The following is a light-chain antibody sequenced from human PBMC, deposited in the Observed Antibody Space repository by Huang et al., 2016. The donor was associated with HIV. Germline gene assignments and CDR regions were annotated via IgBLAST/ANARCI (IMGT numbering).Light chain of an antibody. V-gene: IGKV1-33*01. Sequence: DIQLTQSPSSLSASVGDRVTITCQASQDISNRLNWYQQKPGKAPKLLIYDAANFETGVPSRFSGSGSGTDFTFTISSLQPEDSATYHCQQYDTHPITFGQGTRVAIK. CDR3: QQYDTHPIT. CDR1: QDISNR. J-gene: IGKJ5*01. CDR2: DAA.